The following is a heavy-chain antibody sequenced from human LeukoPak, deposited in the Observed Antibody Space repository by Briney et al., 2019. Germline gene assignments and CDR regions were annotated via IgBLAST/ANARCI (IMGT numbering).Heavy chain of an antibody. V-gene: IGHV1-69*13. Sequence: GASVKVSCKASGGTFSSYAISWVRQAPGQGLEWMGGIIPIFGTAIYAQRFQGRVTITADESTSTAYMELSSLRSEDTAVYYCARVDYYDSSGYYHFDYWGQGTLVTVSS. J-gene: IGHJ4*02. CDR2: IIPIFGTA. D-gene: IGHD3-22*01. CDR3: ARVDYYDSSGYYHFDY. CDR1: GGTFSSYA.